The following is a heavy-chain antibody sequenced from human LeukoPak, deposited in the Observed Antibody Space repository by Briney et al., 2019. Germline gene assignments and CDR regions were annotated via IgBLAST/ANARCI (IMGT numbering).Heavy chain of an antibody. V-gene: IGHV3-11*04. CDR2: ISDTGFAT. J-gene: IGHJ4*02. CDR1: GFIINDYY. Sequence: GGSLRLSCAASGFIINDYYMTWIRQTPGKGLEWISDISDTGFATYYADSVKGRFTISRDNAKNTLYLQMNSLRAEDTAVYYCAREGYGSGTIFDYWGQGTLVTVSS. CDR3: AREGYGSGTIFDY. D-gene: IGHD3-10*01.